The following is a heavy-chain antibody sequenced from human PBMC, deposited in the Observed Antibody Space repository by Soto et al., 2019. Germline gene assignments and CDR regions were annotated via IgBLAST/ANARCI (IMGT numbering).Heavy chain of an antibody. Sequence: EVQLVESGGGLVQPGGSLRLSCAASGFTFSSYWMHWVRQAPGKGLVWVSRINSDGSSTSYADSVKGRFTISRDNAKNTLNLQMNSLRAEDTAVYYCARGRGGTTFIYYYMDVWGKGTTVTVSS. CDR3: ARGRGGTTFIYYYMDV. V-gene: IGHV3-74*01. J-gene: IGHJ6*03. CDR2: INSDGSST. CDR1: GFTFSSYW. D-gene: IGHD1-1*01.